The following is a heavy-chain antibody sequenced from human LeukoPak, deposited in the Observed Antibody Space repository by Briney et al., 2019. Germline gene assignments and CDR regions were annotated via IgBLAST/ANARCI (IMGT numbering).Heavy chain of an antibody. J-gene: IGHJ4*02. V-gene: IGHV1-8*03. CDR2: MNPNSGNT. CDR3: TRRLWGAAAGTGTDY. Sequence: ASVKVSCKASGYTFTSYDINWVRQATGQGLEWMGWMNPNSGNTGYAQKFQGRVTITRNTSISTAYMELSSLRSEDTAVYYCTRRLWGAAAGTGTDYWGQGTLVTVSS. D-gene: IGHD6-13*01. CDR1: GYTFTSYD.